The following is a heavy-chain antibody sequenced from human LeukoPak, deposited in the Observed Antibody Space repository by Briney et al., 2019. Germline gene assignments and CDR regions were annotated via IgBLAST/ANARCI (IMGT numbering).Heavy chain of an antibody. Sequence: GGSLRLSCAASGFTFSSYAMSWVRQAPGKGLVWVSRINSDGSTTSYADSVKGRFTISRDNAKNTLYLQMNSLRAEDTAVYYCARLTYYYDSSGYWVLDYWGQGTLVSVSS. CDR2: INSDGSTT. CDR3: ARLTYYYDSSGYWVLDY. J-gene: IGHJ4*02. CDR1: GFTFSSYA. D-gene: IGHD3-22*01. V-gene: IGHV3-74*01.